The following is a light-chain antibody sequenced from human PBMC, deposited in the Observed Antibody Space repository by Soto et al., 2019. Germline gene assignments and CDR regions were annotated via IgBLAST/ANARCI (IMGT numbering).Light chain of an antibody. J-gene: IGLJ2*01. Sequence: QSALPQPASVSESPGQSITIPCAGTSSDVGGYNYISWYQQYPGKAPKLIIYDVTNRPSGVSNRFSGSKSGNTAALTISGLQAEDEANYYCSSYASSSTLVLFGGGTKLTVL. V-gene: IGLV2-14*01. CDR1: SSDVGGYNY. CDR3: SSYASSSTLVL. CDR2: DVT.